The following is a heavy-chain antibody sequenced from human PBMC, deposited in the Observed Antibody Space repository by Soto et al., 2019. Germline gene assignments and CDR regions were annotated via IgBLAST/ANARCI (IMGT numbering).Heavy chain of an antibody. D-gene: IGHD3-3*02. Sequence: GGSLRLSCVTSGFTFSRNTMNWGRQAPGKGLEWVASITSSGSYVYYADSVKGRFSASRDNAKNSLSLQMDSLRPDDTALYFCVKDEGIEAMDVWGQGTTVTVSS. CDR3: VKDEGIEAMDV. CDR1: GFTFSRNT. CDR2: ITSSGSYV. J-gene: IGHJ6*02. V-gene: IGHV3-21*01.